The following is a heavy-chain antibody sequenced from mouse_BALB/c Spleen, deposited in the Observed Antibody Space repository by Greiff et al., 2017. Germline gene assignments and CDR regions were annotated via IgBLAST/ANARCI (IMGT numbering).Heavy chain of an antibody. J-gene: IGHJ4*01. CDR3: ARGDYYGSSPYAMDY. CDR2: ISSGSSTI. D-gene: IGHD1-1*01. Sequence: EVHLVESGGGLVQPGGSRKLSCAASGFTFSSFGMHWVRQAPEKGLEWVAYISSGSSTIYYADTVKGRFTISRDNPKNTLFLQMTSLRSEDTAMYYCARGDYYGSSPYAMDYWGQGTSVTVSS. CDR1: GFTFSSFG. V-gene: IGHV5-17*02.